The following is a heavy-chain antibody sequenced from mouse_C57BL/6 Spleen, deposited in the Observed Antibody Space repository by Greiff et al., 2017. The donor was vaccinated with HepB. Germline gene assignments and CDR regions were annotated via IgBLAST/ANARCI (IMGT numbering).Heavy chain of an antibody. J-gene: IGHJ2*01. CDR1: GYTFTDYY. CDR3: ARWGDYEYGYVDY. Sequence: EVQLQQSGPVLVKPGASVKMSCKASGYTFTDYYMNWVKQSHGKSLEWIGVINPYNGGTSYNQKFKGKATLTVDKSSSTAYMERTSLTSEDSAVYYCARWGDYEYGYVDYWGQSTTLTVSS. V-gene: IGHV1-19*01. CDR2: INPYNGGT. D-gene: IGHD2-4*01.